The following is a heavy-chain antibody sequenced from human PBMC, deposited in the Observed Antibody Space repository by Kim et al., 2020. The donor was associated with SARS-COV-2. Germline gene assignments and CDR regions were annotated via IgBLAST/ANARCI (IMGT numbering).Heavy chain of an antibody. CDR3: VREDSRIEPFVI. Sequence: SETLSLTCTVSGASISSDNYYWCWFRQPPGKGLEWIASIYYRGTTYYNPSLKSRVSISIDTSSNRFSLSLGLGPPSATPDIFFVREDSRIEPFVIWAQG. V-gene: IGHV4-39*02. CDR1: GASISSDNYY. J-gene: IGHJ3*02. CDR2: IYYRGTT. D-gene: IGHD2-15*01.